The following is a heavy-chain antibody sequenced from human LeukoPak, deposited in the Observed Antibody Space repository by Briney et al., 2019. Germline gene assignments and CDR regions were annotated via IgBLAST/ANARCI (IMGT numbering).Heavy chain of an antibody. Sequence: GGSLRLSCAASGFTVSNNYMSWVRQAPGKGLEWVSVIYNDGRTYHADSVKGRFTISRDNSKNTLYLQMNSLRPEDTAVYYCAREGGLGYCSTTSCALSSWGQRTPVTVSS. CDR2: IYNDGRT. CDR1: GFTVSNNY. J-gene: IGHJ4*02. V-gene: IGHV3-66*02. D-gene: IGHD2-2*01. CDR3: AREGGLGYCSTTSCALSS.